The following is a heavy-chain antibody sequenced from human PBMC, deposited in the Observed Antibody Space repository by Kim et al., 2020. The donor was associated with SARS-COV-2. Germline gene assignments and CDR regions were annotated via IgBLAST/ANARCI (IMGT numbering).Heavy chain of an antibody. CDR1: GGTFSSYA. J-gene: IGHJ3*02. D-gene: IGHD3-3*01. Sequence: SVKVSCKASGGTFSSYAISWVRQAPGQGLEWMGGIIPIFGTANYAQKFQGRVTITADESTSTAYMELSSLRSEDTAVYYCAGSLTDFWSGYSKHDDFDIWGQGTMVTVSS. CDR3: AGSLTDFWSGYSKHDDFDI. CDR2: IIPIFGTA. V-gene: IGHV1-69*13.